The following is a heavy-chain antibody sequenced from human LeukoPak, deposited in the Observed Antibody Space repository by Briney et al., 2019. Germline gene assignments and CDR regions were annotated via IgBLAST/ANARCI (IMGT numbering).Heavy chain of an antibody. CDR1: GFTFSSYA. CDR3: ARDRANWGIGDAFDI. Sequence: GRSLRLSCAASGFTFSSYAMHWVRQAPGKGPEWVAVISYDGSNKYYADSVKGRFTISRDNSKNTLYLQMNSLRAEDTAVYYCARDRANWGIGDAFDIWGQGTMVTVSS. D-gene: IGHD7-27*01. J-gene: IGHJ3*02. CDR2: ISYDGSNK. V-gene: IGHV3-30*04.